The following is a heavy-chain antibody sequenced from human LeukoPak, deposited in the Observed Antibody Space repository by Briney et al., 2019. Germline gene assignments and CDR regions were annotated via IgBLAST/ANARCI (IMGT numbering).Heavy chain of an antibody. CDR2: ISAYNGNT. CDR3: ARDPRDILTGYYSNYYYYYMDV. D-gene: IGHD3-9*01. Sequence: ASVKVSCKASGYTFTSYGIGWVRQAPGQGLEWMGWISAYNGNTNYAQKLQGRVTMTTDTSTSTAYMELSRLRSDDTAVYCCARDPRDILTGYYSNYYYYYMDVWGKGTTVTISS. J-gene: IGHJ6*03. CDR1: GYTFTSYG. V-gene: IGHV1-18*01.